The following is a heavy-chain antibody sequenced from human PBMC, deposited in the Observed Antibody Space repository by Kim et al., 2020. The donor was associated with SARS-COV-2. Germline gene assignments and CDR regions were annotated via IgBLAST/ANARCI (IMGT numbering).Heavy chain of an antibody. CDR2: ISAYNGNT. V-gene: IGHV1-18*01. J-gene: IGHJ4*02. CDR3: ARDGTHDYYDSSGYLY. CDR1: GYNFTSYG. Sequence: ASVKVSCKASGYNFTSYGISWVRQAPGQGLEWMGWISAYNGNTNYAQKLQGRVTMTTDTSTSTAYMELRSLRSADTAVYYCARDGTHDYYDSSGYLYWGQGTLVTVSS. D-gene: IGHD3-22*01.